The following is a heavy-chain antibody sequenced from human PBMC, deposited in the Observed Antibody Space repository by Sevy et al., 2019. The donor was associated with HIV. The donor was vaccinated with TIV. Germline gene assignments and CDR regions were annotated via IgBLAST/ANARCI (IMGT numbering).Heavy chain of an antibody. CDR2: ISDSSNYI. Sequence: GGSLRLSCAASGFTFRSYSMNWVRQAPGKGVEWVSSISDSSNYIYYGESVKGRFTISRDNAKKSLFLQMNSLRAEDTAVYYCARDMTIFGVVVGIDVWGQGTTVTVSS. D-gene: IGHD3-3*01. V-gene: IGHV3-21*01. CDR3: ARDMTIFGVVVGIDV. J-gene: IGHJ6*02. CDR1: GFTFRSYS.